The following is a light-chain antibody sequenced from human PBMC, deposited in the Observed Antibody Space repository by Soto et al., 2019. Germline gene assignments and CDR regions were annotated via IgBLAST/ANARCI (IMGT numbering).Light chain of an antibody. CDR1: SSNIGAGYD. CDR2: GNS. V-gene: IGLV1-40*01. CDR3: QSYGSSLSGLYV. J-gene: IGLJ1*01. Sequence: QSVLTQPPSVSGAPGQRVTIACTGSSSNIGAGYDVHWYQHLPGTAPKLLIYGNSNRPSGVPDRFSGSKSGTSASLAITGLQAEDEADYYCQSYGSSLSGLYVFGTGTKLTVL.